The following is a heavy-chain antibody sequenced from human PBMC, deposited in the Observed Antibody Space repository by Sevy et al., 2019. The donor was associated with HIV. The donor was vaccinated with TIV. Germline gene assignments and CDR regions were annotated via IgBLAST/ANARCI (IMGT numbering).Heavy chain of an antibody. V-gene: IGHV4-34*01. CDR2: INHSGST. D-gene: IGHD5-12*01. Sequence: SETVSLTCAVYGGSFSGYYWSWIRQPPGKGLEWIGEINHSGSTNYNPSLKSRVTISVDTSKNQFSLKLSSVTAADTAVYYCGGAKDGYNPLDYWGQGTLVTVSS. CDR1: GGSFSGYY. CDR3: GGAKDGYNPLDY. J-gene: IGHJ4*02.